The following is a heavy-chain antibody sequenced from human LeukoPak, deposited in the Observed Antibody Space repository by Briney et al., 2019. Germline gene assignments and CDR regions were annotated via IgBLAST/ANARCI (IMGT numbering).Heavy chain of an antibody. V-gene: IGHV1-2*02. CDR3: AIRPVNSVSDRFY. CDR2: INPNTGGT. CDR1: GYTSTAYY. J-gene: IGHJ4*02. D-gene: IGHD2/OR15-2a*01. Sequence: GASVKVSCKASGYTSTAYYVHWLRQAPGQGLEWVGWINPNTGGTDYAQGFRARVTFTADTSIGTAYMEVSRLKSDDTAMFYCAIRPVNSVSDRFYWGQGTLVTVSS.